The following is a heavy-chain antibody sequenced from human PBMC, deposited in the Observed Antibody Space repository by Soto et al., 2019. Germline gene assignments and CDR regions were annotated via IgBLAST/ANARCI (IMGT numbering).Heavy chain of an antibody. CDR2: IYSGGST. CDR3: AKMYSGSSPLQY. D-gene: IGHD1-26*01. Sequence: PEGSLRHSCAASGFTVSSTYMSWVRQAPGKGLEWVSVIYSGGSTFYADSVKGRFTISRDNSKNTLYLHMNSLRAEDTAVYYCAKMYSGSSPLQYWGQGTLVTVSS. CDR1: GFTVSSTY. V-gene: IGHV3-53*01. J-gene: IGHJ4*02.